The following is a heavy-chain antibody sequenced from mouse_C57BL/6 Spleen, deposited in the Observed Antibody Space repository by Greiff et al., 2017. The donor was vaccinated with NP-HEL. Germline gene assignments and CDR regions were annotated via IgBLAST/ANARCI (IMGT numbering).Heavy chain of an antibody. V-gene: IGHV1-55*01. Sequence: VQLLQPGAELVKPGASVKMSCKASGYTFTSYWITWVKQRPGQGLEWIGDIYPGSGSTNYNEKFKGKATLTVDTSSSTAYMQLSSLTSEDSAVYYCARYGGKAFAYWGQGTLVTVSA. CDR2: IYPGSGST. CDR3: ARYGGKAFAY. D-gene: IGHD1-1*01. J-gene: IGHJ3*01. CDR1: GYTFTSYW.